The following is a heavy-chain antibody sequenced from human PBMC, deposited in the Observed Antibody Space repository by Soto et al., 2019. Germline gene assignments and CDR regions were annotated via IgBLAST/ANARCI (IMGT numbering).Heavy chain of an antibody. CDR3: ARGADIPGMDV. J-gene: IGHJ6*02. V-gene: IGHV4-59*12. CDR1: GGSISSYY. CDR2: IYYSGST. Sequence: PSETLSLTCTVSGGSISSYYWSWIRQPPGKGLEWTGYIYYSGSTNYNPSLKSRVTISVDTSKNQFSLKLSSVTAADTAVYYCARGADIPGMDVWGQGTTVTVSS. D-gene: IGHD3-9*01.